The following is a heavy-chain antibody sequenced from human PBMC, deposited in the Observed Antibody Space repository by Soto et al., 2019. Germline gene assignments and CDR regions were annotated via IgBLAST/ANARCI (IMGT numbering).Heavy chain of an antibody. CDR1: GYSFSSYW. CDR3: ARRDCSSPSCYLSYYYGMDV. CDR2: IDPSDSYT. Sequence: GESLKISCKGSGYSFSSYWIIWVRQMPGKGLEWMGNIDPSDSYTKYSPSFQGHVTIPADKSISTAYLQWSSLRASDTAVYYCARRDCSSPSCYLSYYYGMDVWGQGTTVTVSS. J-gene: IGHJ6*02. D-gene: IGHD2-2*01. V-gene: IGHV5-10-1*01.